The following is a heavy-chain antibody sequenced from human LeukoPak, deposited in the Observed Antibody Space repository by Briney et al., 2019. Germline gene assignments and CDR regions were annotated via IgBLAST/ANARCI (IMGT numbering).Heavy chain of an antibody. V-gene: IGHV4-4*02. CDR2: IYDNGST. D-gene: IGHD3-10*01. Sequence: SETLSLTCAVSGGSISRSNWWSWVRQSPGKGLEWIGEIYDNGSTNYNPSLKSRVTISVDTSKNQFSLKLSSVTAADTAVYYCARPLATMVRGVIIRGAGGFDPWGQGTLVTVSS. CDR1: GGSISRSNW. J-gene: IGHJ5*02. CDR3: ARPLATMVRGVIIRGAGGFDP.